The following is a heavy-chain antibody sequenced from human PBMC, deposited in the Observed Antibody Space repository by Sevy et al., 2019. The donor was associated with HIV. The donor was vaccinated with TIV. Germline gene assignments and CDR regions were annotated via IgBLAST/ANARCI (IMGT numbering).Heavy chain of an antibody. V-gene: IGHV3-33*06. J-gene: IGHJ6*03. CDR2: IWYDGSNK. D-gene: IGHD3-10*01. Sequence: GGSLRLSCAASGFTFSSYGMHWVRQAPGKGLEWVAVIWYDGSNKYYADSVKGRFTISRDNSKNTLYLQMNSLRAEDTAVYYCAKFYGSGGYYSVHYYMDVWGKGTTVTVSS. CDR3: AKFYGSGGYYSVHYYMDV. CDR1: GFTFSSYG.